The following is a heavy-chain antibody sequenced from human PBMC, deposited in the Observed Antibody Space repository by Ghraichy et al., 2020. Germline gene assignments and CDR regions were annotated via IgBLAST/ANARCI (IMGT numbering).Heavy chain of an antibody. CDR1: GFTFNNYA. D-gene: IGHD2-15*01. CDR3: ARGLGRNSWSFGY. J-gene: IGHJ4*02. CDR2: ISYDGGTK. V-gene: IGHV3-30*09. Sequence: GESLNISCAASGFTFNNYAMHWVRQAPGKGLEWVALISYDGGTKYDADPVKGRFAISRDNSTNTLYLQMNSLRVEDTAIYYCARGLGRNSWSFGYWGQGILVTVSS.